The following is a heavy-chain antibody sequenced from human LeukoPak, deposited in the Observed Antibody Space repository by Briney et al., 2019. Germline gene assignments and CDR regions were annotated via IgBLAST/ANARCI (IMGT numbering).Heavy chain of an antibody. J-gene: IGHJ4*02. Sequence: ASVKVSCKASGYTFTSYDINWVRQATGQGLEWMGWMNPNSGNTGYAQKFQGRVTMTRNTSISTAYMELSSLRSEDTAVYYCARGPYDYGGRPIDYWGQGTLVTVSS. CDR3: ARGPYDYGGRPIDY. CDR1: GYTFTSYD. D-gene: IGHD4-23*01. CDR2: MNPNSGNT. V-gene: IGHV1-8*01.